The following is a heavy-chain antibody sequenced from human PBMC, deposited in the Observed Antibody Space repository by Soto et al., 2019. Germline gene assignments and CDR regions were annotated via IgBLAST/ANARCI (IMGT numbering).Heavy chain of an antibody. CDR2: TTDTDGDR. J-gene: IGHJ6*04. D-gene: IGHD3-22*01. Sequence: EEQLLESGGDLVQPGGSLRLSCVASGITFRSRAMSWVRQAPGEGLEWVSTTTDTDGDRKYADSVRGRFTISRDNSKNTLYLQMSSLRAEDTAVYYCARYLSYYGSAGYQQEPYGMDVWGKGTTVTVSS. CDR1: GITFRSRA. V-gene: IGHV3-23*01. CDR3: ARYLSYYGSAGYQQEPYGMDV.